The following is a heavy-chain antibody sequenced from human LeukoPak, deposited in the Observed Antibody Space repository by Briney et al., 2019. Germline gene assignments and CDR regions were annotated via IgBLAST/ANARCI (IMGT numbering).Heavy chain of an antibody. CDR1: GFTFSSYG. CDR3: AKDRRGAAAGTDGDYYYGVDV. Sequence: GRSLRLSCAASGFTFSSYGMHWVRQAPGKGLEWVAVISYDGSNKYYADSVKGRFTISRDNSKNTLYLQMNSLRAEDTAVYYCAKDRRGAAAGTDGDYYYGVDVWGKGTTVTVSS. V-gene: IGHV3-30*18. D-gene: IGHD6-13*01. CDR2: ISYDGSNK. J-gene: IGHJ6*04.